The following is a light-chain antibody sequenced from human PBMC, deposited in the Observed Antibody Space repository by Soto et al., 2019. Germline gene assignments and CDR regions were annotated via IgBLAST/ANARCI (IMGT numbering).Light chain of an antibody. CDR1: SSNIGGNT. Sequence: QAVVTQPPAASGAPGQGVAFSCSGSSSNIGGNTVNWYQQLPGTAPKLLIYTNNQRPSGVPDRFSGSKSGTSASLAISGLQSDDEADYYCAAWDDSLNGDVFGTGTKLTVL. V-gene: IGLV1-44*01. CDR3: AAWDDSLNGDV. CDR2: TNN. J-gene: IGLJ1*01.